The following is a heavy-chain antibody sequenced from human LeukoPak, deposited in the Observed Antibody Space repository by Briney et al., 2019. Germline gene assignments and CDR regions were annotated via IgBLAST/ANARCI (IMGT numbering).Heavy chain of an antibody. D-gene: IGHD3-22*01. CDR2: IYFSGGT. CDR3: ARAPHFFDTSGSRYYFDY. J-gene: IGHJ4*02. CDR1: GDSISSSNCY. V-gene: IGHV4-39*07. Sequence: SETLSLTCTVSGDSISSSNCYWGWIRQPPGKGLEWIGSIYFSGGTYYNPSLKSRVTISVDTSNNQFSLILSSVTAADTAVYYCARAPHFFDTSGSRYYFDYWGQGALVTVSS.